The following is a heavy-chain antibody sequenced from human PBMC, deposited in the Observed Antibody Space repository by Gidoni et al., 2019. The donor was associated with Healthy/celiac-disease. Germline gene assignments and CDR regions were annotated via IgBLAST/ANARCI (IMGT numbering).Heavy chain of an antibody. Sequence: QLQLQESGSGLVKPSQTLSLTCAVSGSSISSGGYSWSWIRQPPGKGLEWIGYIYHSGSTYYNPSLKSRVTISVDRSKNQFSLKLSSVTAADTAVYYCARAPGIAAAFDIWGQGTMVTVSS. D-gene: IGHD6-13*01. J-gene: IGHJ3*02. CDR1: GSSISSGGYS. V-gene: IGHV4-30-2*01. CDR3: ARAPGIAAAFDI. CDR2: IYHSGST.